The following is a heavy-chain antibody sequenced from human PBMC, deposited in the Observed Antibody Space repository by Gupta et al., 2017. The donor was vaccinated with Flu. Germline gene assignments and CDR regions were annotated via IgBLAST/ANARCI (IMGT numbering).Heavy chain of an antibody. CDR1: GFTFRRYW. V-gene: IGHV3-7*01. CDR3: ARNRGWQQFDY. Sequence: EEQLVESGGGLVQPGGSLRLSCAASGFTFRRYWMDWVRQAPGKGLEWVANIAADDSVKNYADSVKGRFTISRDDAKDSLYLQMNSLRAEDTAVYYCARNRGWQQFDYWGQGALVTVSS. D-gene: IGHD3-10*01. CDR2: IAADDSVK. J-gene: IGHJ4*02.